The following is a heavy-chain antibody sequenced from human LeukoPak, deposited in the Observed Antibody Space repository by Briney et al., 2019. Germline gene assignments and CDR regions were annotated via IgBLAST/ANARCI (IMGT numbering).Heavy chain of an antibody. CDR1: GFTFSRYA. V-gene: IGHV3-30*18. J-gene: IGHJ4*02. Sequence: GGSLRLSCAASGFTFSRYAMHWVRQAPGKGLEWEAVMSYDGSKKYYTDSVKGRFTVSRDNSENTLYLQMNSLRAEDTAVYYCAKDLRSSWAIDYWGQGTLVTVSS. CDR3: AKDLRSSWAIDY. D-gene: IGHD6-13*01. CDR2: MSYDGSKK.